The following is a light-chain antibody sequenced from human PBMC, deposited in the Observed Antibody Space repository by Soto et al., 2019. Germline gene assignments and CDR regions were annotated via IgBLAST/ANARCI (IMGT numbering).Light chain of an antibody. V-gene: IGLV2-14*01. CDR3: SSYTRSTTLSI. Sequence: QSALTQPASVSGSPGQSITISCTGTSSDIGGYNYVSWYQQHPGNAPKLIIYDVTNRPSGVSNRFSGSKSGATASLTISGLLAEDEADYYCSSYTRSTTLSIFGGGTQLTVL. J-gene: IGLJ2*01. CDR2: DVT. CDR1: SSDIGGYNY.